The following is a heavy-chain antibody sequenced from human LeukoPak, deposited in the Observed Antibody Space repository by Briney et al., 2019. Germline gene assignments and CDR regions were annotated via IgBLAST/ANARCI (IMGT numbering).Heavy chain of an antibody. CDR3: ARGARSNDYNICDP. D-gene: IGHD5-24*01. J-gene: IGHJ5*02. CDR2: KKQFGSEK. CDR1: GFTLSTFW. Sequence: GGPLRLSRAASGFTLSTFWMTWVRQAPAKGLAWVANKKQFGSEKYPVDSVKGRFTISRDNAKNSLYLQMNSLRAEDTALYYCARGARSNDYNICDPWGQGTLVTVSS. V-gene: IGHV3-7*04.